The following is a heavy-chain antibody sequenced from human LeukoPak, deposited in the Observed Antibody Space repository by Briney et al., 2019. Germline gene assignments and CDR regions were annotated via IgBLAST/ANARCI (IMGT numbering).Heavy chain of an antibody. Sequence: GRSLRLSCAASGFTFSSYGMHWVRQAPGKGLEWVAVISYDGSNKYYADSVKGRFTISRDNSKNTLYLQMNSLRAEDTAVYYCAKSSSSSWDYWGQGTLVTVSS. V-gene: IGHV3-30*18. J-gene: IGHJ4*02. CDR3: AKSSSSSWDY. CDR1: GFTFSSYG. CDR2: ISYDGSNK. D-gene: IGHD6-13*01.